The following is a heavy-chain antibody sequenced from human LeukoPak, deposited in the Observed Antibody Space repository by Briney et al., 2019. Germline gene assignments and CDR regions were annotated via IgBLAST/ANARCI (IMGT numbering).Heavy chain of an antibody. J-gene: IGHJ4*02. CDR1: GFTFSSYA. V-gene: IGHV3-23*01. CDR2: ISGGGVST. Sequence: GGSLRLSCAASGFTFSSYAMSWVRQAPGKGLEWVSGISGGGVSTYHADSVKGRFTISRDNSKNTLSLQMNSLRAEDTAVYYCEIYCSDCVCSEVHCDNWGQRTLVTLS. CDR3: EIYCSDCVCSEVHCDN. D-gene: IGHD2-8*01.